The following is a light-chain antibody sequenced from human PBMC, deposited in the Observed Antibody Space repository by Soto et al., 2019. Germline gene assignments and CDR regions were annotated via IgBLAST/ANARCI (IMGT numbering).Light chain of an antibody. CDR1: QSINNY. Sequence: DIQMTQSQSTLSASVGDRVTITCRASQSINNYLAWYQQKPGKAPKILIYDSSNLETGVPSRFSGSGSGTDFTFTISSLQPEDIATYYCQQYDNFPRTFGQGTKVEIK. V-gene: IGKV1-33*01. CDR2: DSS. J-gene: IGKJ1*01. CDR3: QQYDNFPRT.